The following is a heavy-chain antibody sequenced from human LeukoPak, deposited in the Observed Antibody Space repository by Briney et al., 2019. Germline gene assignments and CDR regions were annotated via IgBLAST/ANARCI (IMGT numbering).Heavy chain of an antibody. Sequence: SETLSLTCAVYGGSFSGYYWSWIRQPPGKGLEWIGEINHSGSTNYNPSLKSRVTISVDTSKNQFSLKLSSVTAADTAVYYGARGGELERDFDYWGQGTLVTVSS. J-gene: IGHJ4*02. CDR1: GGSFSGYY. D-gene: IGHD1-1*01. V-gene: IGHV4-34*01. CDR3: ARGGELERDFDY. CDR2: INHSGST.